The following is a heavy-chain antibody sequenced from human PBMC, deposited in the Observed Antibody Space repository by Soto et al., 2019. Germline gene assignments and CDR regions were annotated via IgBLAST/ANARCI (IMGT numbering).Heavy chain of an antibody. D-gene: IGHD1-7*01. CDR1: GFTFSSYE. J-gene: IGHJ4*02. V-gene: IGHV3-48*03. CDR3: ASGELELHY. Sequence: GGSLRLSCAASGFTFSSYEMNWVRQAPGKGLEWVSYISSSGSTIYYADSVKGRFTISRDNAKNSLYLQMNSLRAEDTAVYYCASGELELHYWGQGTLVTVSS. CDR2: ISSSGSTI.